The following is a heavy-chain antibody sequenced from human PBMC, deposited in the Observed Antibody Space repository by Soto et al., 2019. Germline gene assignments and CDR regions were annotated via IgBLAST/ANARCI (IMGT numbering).Heavy chain of an antibody. CDR3: ARAALGYCSSTSCWAFDI. Sequence: ASVKVACKASGYTFTSYDMHWVRQAPGQGLEWMGIINPSGGSTSYAQKFQGRVTMTRDTSTSTVYMELSSLRSEDTAVYYCARAALGYCSSTSCWAFDIWGQGTMVTVSS. CDR2: INPSGGST. D-gene: IGHD2-2*01. V-gene: IGHV1-46*03. J-gene: IGHJ3*02. CDR1: GYTFTSYD.